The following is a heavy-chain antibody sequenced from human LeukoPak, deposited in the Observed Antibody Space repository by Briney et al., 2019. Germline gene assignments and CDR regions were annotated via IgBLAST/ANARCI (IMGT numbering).Heavy chain of an antibody. J-gene: IGHJ4*02. V-gene: IGHV4-34*01. Sequence: SETLSLTSAVYGGSFSGYYWSWIRQPPGKGLEWIGEINHSGSTNYNPSLKSRVTISVDTSKNQFSLKLSSVTAADTAVYYCARTVAVAGIDYWGQGTLVTVSS. CDR3: ARTVAVAGIDY. CDR1: GGSFSGYY. CDR2: INHSGST. D-gene: IGHD6-19*01.